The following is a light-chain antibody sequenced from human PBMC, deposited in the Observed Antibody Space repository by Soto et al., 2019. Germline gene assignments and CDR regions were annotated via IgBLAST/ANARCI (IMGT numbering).Light chain of an antibody. CDR2: GNS. CDR3: QSYDSSLSGYV. V-gene: IGLV1-40*01. CDR1: SSNIGAGYD. Sequence: QSVLTQPPSVSGAPGQRVTISCTGSSSNIGAGYDVHWYQQLPGTAPKLLIYGNSNRPSGVPDRFSGSKSGTSASLAITGRQAEYEADYYCQSYDSSLSGYVFGTGTKVTVL. J-gene: IGLJ1*01.